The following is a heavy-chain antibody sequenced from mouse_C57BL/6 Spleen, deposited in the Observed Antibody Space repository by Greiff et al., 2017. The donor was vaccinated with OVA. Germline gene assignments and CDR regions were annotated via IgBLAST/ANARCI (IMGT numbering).Heavy chain of an antibody. CDR3: GREGSAGYLDY. Sequence: VQLQQSGAELASPGASVTLSCKASGYTFTDYIMNWVKQRPGQGLEWIGRIYPVSGETHYNQQFMGKATFSVALSSSTVYMVVNILTTEDPAVDYCGREGSAGYLDYWGQGTTLTVSS. CDR1: GYTFTDYI. V-gene: IGHV1-11*01. J-gene: IGHJ2*01. CDR2: IYPVSGET.